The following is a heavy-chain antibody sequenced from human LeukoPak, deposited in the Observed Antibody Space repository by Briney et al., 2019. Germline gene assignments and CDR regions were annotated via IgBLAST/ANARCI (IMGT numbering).Heavy chain of an antibody. CDR2: IFHSGST. CDR3: ARRGYSGYGYFDY. Sequence: PSETLSLTCTVPGYSISSGYYWGWIRQPPGKGLEWIGSIFHSGSTYYNPSLKSRVTISVDTSKNQFSLKLSSVTAADTAVYYCARRGYSGYGYFDYWGHGTLVTVSS. V-gene: IGHV4-38-2*02. D-gene: IGHD5-12*01. J-gene: IGHJ4*01. CDR1: GYSISSGYY.